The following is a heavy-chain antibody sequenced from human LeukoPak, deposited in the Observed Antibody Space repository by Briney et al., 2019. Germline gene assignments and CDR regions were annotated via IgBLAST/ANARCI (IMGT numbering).Heavy chain of an antibody. J-gene: IGHJ4*02. V-gene: IGHV3-33*08. Sequence: PGGSLRLSCAASGFTFSSYSMNWVRQAPGKGLEWVAVIWYDGSNKNYADSVKGRFTISRDNSKNMLYLQMNSLRVEDTALYYCASHGGLWGQGTLVTVSS. D-gene: IGHD5-12*01. CDR1: GFTFSSYS. CDR2: IWYDGSNK. CDR3: ASHGGL.